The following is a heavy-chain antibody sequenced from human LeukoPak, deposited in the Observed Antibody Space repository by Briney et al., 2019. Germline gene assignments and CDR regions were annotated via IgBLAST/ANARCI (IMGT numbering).Heavy chain of an antibody. V-gene: IGHV1-2*02. CDR2: INPNSGGT. CDR1: GYTFTGYY. D-gene: IGHD2-2*01. CDR3: ARESRGDIVVVPAAPDRTILGGLDY. Sequence: ALVKVSCKASGYTFTGYYMHWVRQAPGQGLEWMGWINPNSGGTNYAQKFQGRVTMTRDTSISTAYMELSRLRSDDTAVYYCARESRGDIVVVPAAPDRTILGGLDYWGQGTLVTVSS. J-gene: IGHJ4*02.